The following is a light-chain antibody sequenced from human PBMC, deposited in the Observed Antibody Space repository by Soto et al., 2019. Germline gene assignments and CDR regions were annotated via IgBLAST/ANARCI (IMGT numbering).Light chain of an antibody. V-gene: IGKV1-39*01. CDR1: QSISRH. CDR2: GAS. J-gene: IGKJ4*01. Sequence: DIQMTQSPSSLSASVGDSVTITCRASQSISRHLNWYQQKPGKARNLLIYGASSLQSGVPSRISGSGSGTDYTLSISSLQPEDFATYYCQQNYSAPLTFGGGTKVDIK. CDR3: QQNYSAPLT.